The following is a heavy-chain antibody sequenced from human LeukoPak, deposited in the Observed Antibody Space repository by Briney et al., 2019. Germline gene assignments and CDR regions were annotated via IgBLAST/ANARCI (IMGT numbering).Heavy chain of an antibody. J-gene: IGHJ4*02. Sequence: SGGSLRLSCAASGFTFSSYGMHWVRQAPGKGLEWVAVISYDGSNKYYADSVKGRFTISRDNSKNTLYLQMNSLRAEDTAVYYCAREGDTTGYSSGWYSPYFDYWGQGTLVTVSS. V-gene: IGHV3-30*19. CDR3: AREGDTTGYSSGWYSPYFDY. D-gene: IGHD6-19*01. CDR1: GFTFSSYG. CDR2: ISYDGSNK.